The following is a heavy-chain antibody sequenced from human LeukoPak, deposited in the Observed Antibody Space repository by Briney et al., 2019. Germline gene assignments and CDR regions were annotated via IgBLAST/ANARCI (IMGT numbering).Heavy chain of an antibody. J-gene: IGHJ4*02. Sequence: PGGSLRLSCAASGFTFSTYTMNWVRQAPGKGLEWVSTVSDSSDVHYSDSVKGRFTISRDKARNSLYLQMNSLRDEDTAVYYCASQASKPYYYGSDNWGQGTLVTVSS. CDR1: GFTFSTYT. CDR2: VSDSSDV. CDR3: ASQASKPYYYGSDN. D-gene: IGHD3-10*01. V-gene: IGHV3-69-1*01.